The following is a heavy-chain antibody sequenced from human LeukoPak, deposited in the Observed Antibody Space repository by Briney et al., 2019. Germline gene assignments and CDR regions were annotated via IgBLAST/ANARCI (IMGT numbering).Heavy chain of an antibody. CDR3: ARDQGVSMVTTLDYDYGMDV. V-gene: IGHV3-53*01. Sequence: GGSLRLSCAASGFTVSSNYMSWVRQAPGKGLEWVSVIYSDGSTYYADSVKGRFTISRDNSKNTLYLQMNSLRAEDTAVYYCARDQGVSMVTTLDYDYGMDVWGQGTTVTVSS. CDR2: IYSDGST. D-gene: IGHD4-17*01. J-gene: IGHJ6*02. CDR1: GFTVSSNY.